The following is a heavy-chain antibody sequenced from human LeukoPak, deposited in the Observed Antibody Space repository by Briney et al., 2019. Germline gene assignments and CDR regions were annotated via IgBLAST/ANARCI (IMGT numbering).Heavy chain of an antibody. CDR2: IYYSGST. V-gene: IGHV4-39*07. J-gene: IGHJ6*03. CDR1: GGSISSSSYY. D-gene: IGHD3-10*01. CDR3: ARGTMVRGPMGAVYYYYMDV. Sequence: PSETLSLTCTVSGGSISSSSYYWGWIRQPPGKGLEWIGSIYYSGSTNYNPSLKSRVTISVDTSKNQFSLKLSSVTAADTAVYYCARGTMVRGPMGAVYYYYMDVWGKGTTVTISS.